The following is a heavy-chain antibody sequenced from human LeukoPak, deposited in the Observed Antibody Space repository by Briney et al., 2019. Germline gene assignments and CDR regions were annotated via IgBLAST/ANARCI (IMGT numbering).Heavy chain of an antibody. CDR3: ARTPLRRLGRFDP. CDR1: GFTFSSYE. CDR2: ISSSGSTI. J-gene: IGHJ5*02. D-gene: IGHD2-15*01. V-gene: IGHV3-48*03. Sequence: GGSLRLSCAASGFTFSSYEMNWVRQAPGKGLEWVSYISSSGSTIYYADSVKGRFTISRDNAKNSLYLQMNSLRAEDTAVYYCARTPLRRLGRFDPWGQGTLVTVSS.